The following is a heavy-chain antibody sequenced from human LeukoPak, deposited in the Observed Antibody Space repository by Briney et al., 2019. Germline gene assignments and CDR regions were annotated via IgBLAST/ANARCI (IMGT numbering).Heavy chain of an antibody. V-gene: IGHV1-2*06. D-gene: IGHD4-17*01. CDR1: KHTFTGEY. J-gene: IGHJ4*02. CDR3: VRVKGSNGDYALPY. Sequence: ASVKVSCKIPKHTFTGEYLPWVRQDPEQRLEWMGRINPNNGVTNYAQNFQGRVSMTRDTSISTAYMELSSLRSDDTAVYYCVRVKGSNGDYALPYWGQGTLVTVSS. CDR2: INPNNGVT.